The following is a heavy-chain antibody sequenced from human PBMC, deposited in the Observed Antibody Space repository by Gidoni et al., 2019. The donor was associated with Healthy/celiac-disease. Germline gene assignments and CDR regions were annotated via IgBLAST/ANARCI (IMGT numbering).Heavy chain of an antibody. CDR1: GFTFSTYG. J-gene: IGHJ3*02. CDR2: ISYEVSNK. V-gene: IGHV3-30*18. CDR3: AKDVYYGGNTDDAFDI. Sequence: QVQLVASGGGVVQPGRSLRLSGAASGFTFSTYGMHWVRQAPGKGLEWVAVISYEVSNKYYADSVKGRFTISRDNSKNTLYLQMNSLRADDTAVYYCAKDVYYGGNTDDAFDIWGQGTMVTVSS. D-gene: IGHD2-15*01.